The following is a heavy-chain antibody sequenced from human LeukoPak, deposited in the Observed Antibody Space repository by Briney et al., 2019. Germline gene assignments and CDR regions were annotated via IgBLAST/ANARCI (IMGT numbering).Heavy chain of an antibody. CDR3: ARSPVTGIQLWSGRFDY. D-gene: IGHD5-18*01. CDR1: GGTFSSYA. Sequence: ASVKVSCKASGGTFSSYAISWVRQAPGQGLEWMGGIIPIFGTANYAQKFQGRVTITADESTSTAYMELSSLRSEDTAVYYCARSPVTGIQLWSGRFDYWGQGTLVTVSS. CDR2: IIPIFGTA. J-gene: IGHJ4*02. V-gene: IGHV1-69*13.